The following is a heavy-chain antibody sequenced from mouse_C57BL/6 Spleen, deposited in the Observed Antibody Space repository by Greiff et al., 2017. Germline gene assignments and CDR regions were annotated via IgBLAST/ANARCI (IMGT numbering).Heavy chain of an antibody. CDR2: IYPGSGST. V-gene: IGHV1-55*01. CDR3: ARHHDWRDAMDY. D-gene: IGHD2-4*01. Sequence: VQLKQPGAELVKPGASVKMSCKASGYTFTSYWITWVKQRPGQGLEWIGDIYPGSGSTNYNEKFKSKATLTVDTSSSTAYMQLSSLTSEDSAVYYCARHHDWRDAMDYWGQGTSVTVSS. CDR1: GYTFTSYW. J-gene: IGHJ4*01.